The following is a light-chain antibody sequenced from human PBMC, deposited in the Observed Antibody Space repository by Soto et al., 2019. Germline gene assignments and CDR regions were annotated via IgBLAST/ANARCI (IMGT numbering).Light chain of an antibody. Sequence: QSALTQPRSVSGSPGQSVTISCTGTSSDVGGYNCVSWYQQHPGKAPKLMIYDVSERPSGVPDRFSGSKSGNTASLTITGLQAEDEADYYCCSYGGSFYVFGTGTKLTV. CDR3: CSYGGSFYV. CDR2: DVS. CDR1: SSDVGGYNC. J-gene: IGLJ1*01. V-gene: IGLV2-11*01.